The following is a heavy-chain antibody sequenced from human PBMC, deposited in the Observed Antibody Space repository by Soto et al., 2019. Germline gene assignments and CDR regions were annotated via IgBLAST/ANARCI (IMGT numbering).Heavy chain of an antibody. J-gene: IGHJ4*02. CDR1: GFTFSDHY. V-gene: IGHV3-72*01. CDR2: VRNKANSYTT. D-gene: IGHD5-12*01. CDR3: CRTRGYSQGWDFDY. Sequence: EVQLVESGGGLVQPGGSLRLSCAASGFTFSDHYMDWVRQAPGKGLEWVGCVRNKANSYTTEYAASVKGRFTISRDDSKNSLYLQMNSLKTEDTALYYCCRTRGYSQGWDFDYWGQGTLVTVSS.